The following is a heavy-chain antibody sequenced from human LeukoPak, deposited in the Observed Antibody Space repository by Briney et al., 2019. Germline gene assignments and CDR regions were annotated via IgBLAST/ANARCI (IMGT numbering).Heavy chain of an antibody. Sequence: SETLSLTCAVYGGSFSGYYWSWIRQPPGKGLEWIGEINHSGSTNYNPPLKSRVTISVDTSKNQFSLKMSSVPAADTAVYYCARGKGITIFGVPRYFDYWGQGTLVTVSS. CDR3: ARGKGITIFGVPRYFDY. D-gene: IGHD3-3*01. J-gene: IGHJ4*02. V-gene: IGHV4-34*01. CDR2: INHSGST. CDR1: GGSFSGYY.